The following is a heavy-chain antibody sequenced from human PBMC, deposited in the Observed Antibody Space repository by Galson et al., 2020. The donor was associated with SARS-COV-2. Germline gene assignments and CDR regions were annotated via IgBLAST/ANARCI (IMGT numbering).Heavy chain of an antibody. CDR2: IYPDNSDT. J-gene: IGHJ4*02. D-gene: IGHD2-21*01. V-gene: IGHV5-51*01. CDR3: ARHDKSYCGNDCYPLHY. Sequence: GESLKISCKGSGYRFTSYWIAWVRQMPGKDLEWMGAIYPDNSDTRYNPSFQGQVTISADKYINTAYLEWSSLEASDTAMYFCARHDKSYCGNDCYPLHYWGQGTLVTVSS. CDR1: GYRFTSYW.